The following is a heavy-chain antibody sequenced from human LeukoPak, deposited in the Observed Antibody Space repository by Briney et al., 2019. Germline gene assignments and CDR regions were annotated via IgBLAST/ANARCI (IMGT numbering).Heavy chain of an antibody. Sequence: GGSLRLSCAASGFTFSSYAMSWVRQAPGKGLEWVSAISGSGGSTYYADSVKGRFTISRDNSKNTLYLQMNSLRAEDTAVYYCARDFGDTSDTYFQHWGQGTLVTVSS. CDR2: ISGSGGST. CDR3: ARDFGDTSDTYFQH. V-gene: IGHV3-23*01. CDR1: GFTFSSYA. J-gene: IGHJ1*01. D-gene: IGHD3-22*01.